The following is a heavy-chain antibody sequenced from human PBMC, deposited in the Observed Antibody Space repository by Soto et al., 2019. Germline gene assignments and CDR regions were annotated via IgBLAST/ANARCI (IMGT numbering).Heavy chain of an antibody. V-gene: IGHV1-69*13. D-gene: IGHD3-10*01. CDR3: ATLLKGRHYYFSGSYSKAPYYYYCYGMDV. CDR1: GGTFSSYA. Sequence: SVKVSCKASGGTFSSYAISWVRQAPGQGLEWMGGIIPIFGTANYAQKFQGRVTITEDESTSTPHMELSSLRSDDTAVYYCATLLKGRHYYFSGSYSKAPYYYYCYGMDVWGQGTTVTVSS. J-gene: IGHJ6*02. CDR2: IIPIFGTA.